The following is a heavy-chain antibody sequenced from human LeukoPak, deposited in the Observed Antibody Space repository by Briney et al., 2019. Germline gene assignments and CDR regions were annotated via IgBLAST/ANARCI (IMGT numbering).Heavy chain of an antibody. CDR1: GYTFTDYY. V-gene: IGHV1-2*02. J-gene: IGHJ6*02. CDR2: INPNSGGT. D-gene: IGHD2-21*02. Sequence: ASVKVPCKASGYTFTDYYIHWVRQAPGQGLEWMGWINPNSGGTKYAQKFQGRVIMTRDTSITTPYMDLIRLTSDDTAIYYCARAGSRWVTATPTSPDYYYGMDVWGQGTTVTVSS. CDR3: ARAGSRWVTATPTSPDYYYGMDV.